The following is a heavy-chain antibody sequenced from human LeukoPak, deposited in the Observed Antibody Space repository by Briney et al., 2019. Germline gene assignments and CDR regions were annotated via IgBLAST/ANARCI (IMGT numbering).Heavy chain of an antibody. CDR1: GFTFSRSY. J-gene: IGHJ4*02. CDR2: ISSSSSYI. CDR3: ARGGCGDSAAPFDD. V-gene: IGHV3-21*04. D-gene: IGHD2-21*02. Sequence: GGSLRLSCAASGFTFSRSYMNWVRQAPGKGLEWVASISSSSSYIYYADSVRGRFAISRDNAKNSLYLQMNTVRVEDTAVYYCARGGCGDSAAPFDDWGQGTLVPVSS.